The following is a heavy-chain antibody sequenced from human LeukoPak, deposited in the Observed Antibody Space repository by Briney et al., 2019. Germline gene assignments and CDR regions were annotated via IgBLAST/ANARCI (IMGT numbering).Heavy chain of an antibody. D-gene: IGHD6-19*01. CDR3: ASWPHSTVAGTGGFGD. V-gene: IGHV1-2*02. CDR1: RYSFTDYY. Sequence: ASVKVCCKTSRYSFTDYYIHWVRQAPGQGLEWMGWINPNSGGTNYAQKFQGRVTMTRDTSISTAYMELSRLRSDDTAVYYCASWPHSTVAGTGGFGDWGQGTLVTVSS. J-gene: IGHJ4*02. CDR2: INPNSGGT.